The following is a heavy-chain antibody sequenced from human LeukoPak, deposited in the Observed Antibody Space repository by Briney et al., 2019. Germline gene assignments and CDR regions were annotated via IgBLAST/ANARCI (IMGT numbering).Heavy chain of an antibody. CDR1: GGTFSSYA. D-gene: IGHD3-16*02. CDR2: IIPIFGIA. Sequence: GASVKVSCKASGGTFSSYAISWVRQAPGQGLEWMGRIIPIFGIANYAQKFQGRVTITADKSTSTAYMELSSLRSEDTAVCYCAREWRGSLGELSLSFDYWGQGTLVTVSS. V-gene: IGHV1-69*04. CDR3: AREWRGSLGELSLSFDY. J-gene: IGHJ4*02.